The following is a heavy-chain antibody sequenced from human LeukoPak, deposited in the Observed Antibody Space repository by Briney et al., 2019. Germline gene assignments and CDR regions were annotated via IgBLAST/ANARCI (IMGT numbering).Heavy chain of an antibody. V-gene: IGHV3-30*03. CDR1: GFTFSSYG. CDR3: ARGESSAECSGGSCYLQDF. Sequence: GRSLRLSCAASGFTFSSYGMHWVRQAPGKGLEWVAVISYDGSNKYYADSVKGRFTISRDNAKKSVYLEMNSVTVEVTGIYFCARGESSAECSGGSCYLQDFWGQGTLVAVSS. J-gene: IGHJ4*02. CDR2: ISYDGSNK. D-gene: IGHD2-15*01.